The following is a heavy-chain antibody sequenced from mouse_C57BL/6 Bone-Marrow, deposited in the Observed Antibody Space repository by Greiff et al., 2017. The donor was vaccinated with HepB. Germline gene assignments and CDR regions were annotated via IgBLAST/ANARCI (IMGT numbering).Heavy chain of an antibody. Sequence: VQLQQSGGGLVKPGGSLKLSCAASGFTFSSYAMSWVRQTPEKRLEWVATISDGGSYTYYPDNVKGRFTISRDNAKNNLYLQMSHLKSEDTAMYYCARDDWVDYWGQGTTLTVSS. J-gene: IGHJ2*01. CDR1: GFTFSSYA. CDR3: ARDDWVDY. CDR2: ISDGGSYT. V-gene: IGHV5-4*01. D-gene: IGHD4-1*01.